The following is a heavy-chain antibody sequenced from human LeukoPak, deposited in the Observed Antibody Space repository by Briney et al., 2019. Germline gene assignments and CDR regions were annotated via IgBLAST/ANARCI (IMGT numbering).Heavy chain of an antibody. CDR2: IKQDGSEK. J-gene: IGHJ4*02. D-gene: IGHD3-22*01. CDR3: ARDTRYYASSGYIDY. Sequence: GGSLRLSCAASGFTFSSYWMSWVRQAPGKGLEWVANIKQDGSEKYYVDSVRGRFTISRDNAKNSLYLQVNSLRAEDTAVYYCARDTRYYASSGYIDYWGQGTLVTVSS. CDR1: GFTFSSYW. V-gene: IGHV3-7*01.